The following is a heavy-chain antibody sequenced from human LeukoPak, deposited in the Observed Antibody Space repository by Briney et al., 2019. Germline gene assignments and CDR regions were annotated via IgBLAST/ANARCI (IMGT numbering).Heavy chain of an antibody. Sequence: ASVKVSCKASGYTFTSYDINWVRQATGQGLEWMGWMNPNSGNTGYAQKFQGRVTMTRNTSISTAYMELSSLRSEDTAVYYCARGGGGNQGYSSSSVPLDYWGQGTLVTVSS. D-gene: IGHD6-6*01. J-gene: IGHJ4*02. CDR1: GYTFTSYD. CDR3: ARGGGGNQGYSSSSVPLDY. V-gene: IGHV1-8*01. CDR2: MNPNSGNT.